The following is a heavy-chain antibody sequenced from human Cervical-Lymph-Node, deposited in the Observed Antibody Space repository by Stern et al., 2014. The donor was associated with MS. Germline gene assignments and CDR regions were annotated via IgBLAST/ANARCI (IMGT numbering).Heavy chain of an antibody. CDR1: GFSLSSYW. CDR2: IKQDGGER. Sequence: EVQLVESGGGLVQPGGSLRLSCAGSGFSLSSYWMSWVRQAPGKGPELVATIKQDGGERYYVDSVKGRFTISRDTFKNSVFLQMNSLRVDDTSVYYCARDCGSGSCYQTQYYYGVDVWGQGTTVIVSS. J-gene: IGHJ6*02. V-gene: IGHV3-7*01. D-gene: IGHD2-15*01. CDR3: ARDCGSGSCYQTQYYYGVDV.